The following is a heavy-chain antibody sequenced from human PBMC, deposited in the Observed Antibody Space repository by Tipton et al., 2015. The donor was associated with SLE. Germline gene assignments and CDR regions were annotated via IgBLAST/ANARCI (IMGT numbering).Heavy chain of an antibody. Sequence: TLSLTCTVSGGSISDYYWSWIRQPPGKGLEWIGYIYYSGNTNYNPSLKSRVTISVDTSTNQFSLKLSSVTAADSAVYYCARHRVGATCYFDYWGQGTLVPVSS. CDR3: ARHRVGATCYFDY. D-gene: IGHD1-26*01. CDR2: IYYSGNT. CDR1: GGSISDYY. J-gene: IGHJ4*02. V-gene: IGHV4-59*01.